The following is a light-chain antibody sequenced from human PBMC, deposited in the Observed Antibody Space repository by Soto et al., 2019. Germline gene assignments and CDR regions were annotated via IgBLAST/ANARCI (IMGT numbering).Light chain of an antibody. CDR1: SSDVGTYDL. CDR2: GGT. V-gene: IGLV2-23*01. Sequence: QSALIQPASVSGSPAQSITTSCTGTSSDVGTYDLVSWYQQHPGKAPKLMIYGGTRRPSGVSDRFSASKSGNTASLTISGLQTEDQADYYFCSYAGYSTYVFGTGTKLTVL. J-gene: IGLJ1*01. CDR3: CSYAGYSTYV.